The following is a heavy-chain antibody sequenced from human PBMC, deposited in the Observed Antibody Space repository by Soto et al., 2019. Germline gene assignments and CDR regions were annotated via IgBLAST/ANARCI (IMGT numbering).Heavy chain of an antibody. V-gene: IGHV1-3*05. CDR1: GYTFTSYA. Sequence: QVQLVQSGAEEKKPGASVKVSCKASGYTFTSYAMHWVRQAPGQRLEWMGWINAGNGNTKYSQKFQGRVTITRDTTANNTHLELSSLRSEDTAVYYCARSIVVVTALDYWGQGTLVTVSS. CDR3: ARSIVVVTALDY. CDR2: INAGNGNT. J-gene: IGHJ4*02. D-gene: IGHD2-21*02.